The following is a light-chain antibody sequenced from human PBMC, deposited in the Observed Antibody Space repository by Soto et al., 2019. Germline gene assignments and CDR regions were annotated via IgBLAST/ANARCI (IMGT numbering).Light chain of an antibody. V-gene: IGLV2-11*01. Sequence: QSALTQPRSVSESPGQSVTISCTGTTSDVGGYDYVSWYQQHPGKAPKLMIYDVIKRPSGVPDRFSGSKSGNTASLTISGLQAEDEADYYCCSYAGGYTFGVFGGGTVLTVL. CDR2: DVI. CDR1: TSDVGGYDY. CDR3: CSYAGGYTFGV. J-gene: IGLJ2*01.